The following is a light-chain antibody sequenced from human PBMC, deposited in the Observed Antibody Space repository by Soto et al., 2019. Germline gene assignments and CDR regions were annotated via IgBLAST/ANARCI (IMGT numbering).Light chain of an antibody. CDR3: QHYDNLPFT. CDR2: DAS. V-gene: IGKV1-33*01. J-gene: IGKJ3*01. Sequence: DLHMTPSPSSLSASVGDRVTITCQASQDISNYLNWYQQKPGKAPKLLIYDASNLETGVPSRFSGSGSGTDFTFTISSLQPEDVATYYCQHYDNLPFTFGPGTKVDIK. CDR1: QDISNY.